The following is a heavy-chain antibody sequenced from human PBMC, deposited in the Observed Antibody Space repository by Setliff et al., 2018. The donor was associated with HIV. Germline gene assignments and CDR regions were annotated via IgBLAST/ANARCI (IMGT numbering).Heavy chain of an antibody. V-gene: IGHV1-2*06. CDR3: ASIDCGGDCYSYNYYAMDV. D-gene: IGHD2-21*02. CDR1: GYTFTGYY. Sequence: GASVKVSCKASGYTFTGYYIHWVRQAPGQGLEWMGRIYPNSGGTNFAQKFQGRVTMTRDTSISTAYMELSRLTSDDTAMYYCASIDCGGDCYSYNYYAMDVWGQGTTVTVSS. J-gene: IGHJ6*02. CDR2: IYPNSGGT.